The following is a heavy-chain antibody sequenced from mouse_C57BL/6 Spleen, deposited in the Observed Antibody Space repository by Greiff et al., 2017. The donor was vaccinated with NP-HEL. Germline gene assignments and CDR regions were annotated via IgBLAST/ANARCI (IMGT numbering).Heavy chain of an antibody. CDR1: GYSITSGYY. J-gene: IGHJ3*01. D-gene: IGHD2-1*01. Sequence: EVKLMESGPGLVKPSQSLSLTCSVTGYSITSGYYWNWIRQFPGNKLEWMGYISYDGSNNYNPSLKNRISITRDTSKNQFFLKLNSLTTEDTPTYYCAVIYFVNFPGLAYGGQGLRVTFAA. V-gene: IGHV3-6*01. CDR3: AVIYFVNFPGLAY. CDR2: ISYDGSN.